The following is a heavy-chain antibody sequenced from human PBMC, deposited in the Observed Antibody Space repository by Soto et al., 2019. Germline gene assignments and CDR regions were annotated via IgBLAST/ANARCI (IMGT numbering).Heavy chain of an antibody. D-gene: IGHD6-19*01. CDR2: ISGSGDST. Sequence: PRGSLRLSCAASGFTFSTYAMNWVRQAPGKGLEWVSGISGSGDSTYYADSVKGRFTVSRDNSKNTLYLQMNSLRAEDTAVFYCAKERSSGWSFDYWGQGTLVTVSS. V-gene: IGHV3-23*01. CDR1: GFTFSTYA. CDR3: AKERSSGWSFDY. J-gene: IGHJ4*02.